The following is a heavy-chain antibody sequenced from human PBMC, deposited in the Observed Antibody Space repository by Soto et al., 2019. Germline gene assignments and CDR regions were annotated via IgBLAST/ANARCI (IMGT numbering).Heavy chain of an antibody. Sequence: QVQLQQWGAGLLKPSETLSLTCTVYGVSFSDYYWSWIRQPPGKGLEWIGEINQSGSTNYNPSLKSRVSISVDTSKNQFALKVSSVTAADTAVYYWARRNYYYALDVWGQGTTATVSS. CDR3: ARRNYYYALDV. V-gene: IGHV4-34*02. CDR2: INQSGST. J-gene: IGHJ6*02. CDR1: GVSFSDYY.